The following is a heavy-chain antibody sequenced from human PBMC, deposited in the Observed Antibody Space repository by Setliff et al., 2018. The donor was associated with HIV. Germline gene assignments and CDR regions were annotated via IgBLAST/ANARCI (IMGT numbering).Heavy chain of an antibody. D-gene: IGHD6-13*01. CDR2: ISSRSTYI. Sequence: PSETLSLTCAVYGGSFSGYYWSWIRQAPGKGLEWVSSISSRSTYIYYAESVKGRFTISRDNAKNSLYLQMNSLRAEDTAVYYCARDYRGIAAAGTGGYFDYWGQGTLVTVS. CDR1: GGSFSGYY. V-gene: IGHV3-21*01. CDR3: ARDYRGIAAAGTGGYFDY. J-gene: IGHJ4*02.